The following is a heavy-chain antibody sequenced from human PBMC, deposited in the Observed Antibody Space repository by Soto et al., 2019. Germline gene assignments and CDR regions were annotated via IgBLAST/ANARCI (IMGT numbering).Heavy chain of an antibody. Sequence: QVQLQQWGAGLLKPSETLSLTCAVYGGSFSGYYWSWIRQPPGKGLEWIGEINHSGSTNYNPSLKGRVTISVDKSKNQFSLTLSSVTTADTAVYYCARLRVVPAVFDYWGQGTLVTVSS. CDR3: ARLRVVPAVFDY. CDR2: INHSGST. CDR1: GGSFSGYY. V-gene: IGHV4-34*01. J-gene: IGHJ4*02. D-gene: IGHD2-2*01.